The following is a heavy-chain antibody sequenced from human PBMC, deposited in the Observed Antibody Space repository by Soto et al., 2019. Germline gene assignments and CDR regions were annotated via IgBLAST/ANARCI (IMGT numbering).Heavy chain of an antibody. D-gene: IGHD3-16*01. Sequence: QVQLVQSGAEVKKPGASVKVSCKASGYTFTNFGISWVRQAPGQGLEWMGWISAYNGNTNYAQNFQGRVTMTTDTSTSTAYMGIRSPKSDDTAVYSCARGGTPMDYWGQGTLVTVSS. CDR1: GYTFTNFG. V-gene: IGHV1-18*01. J-gene: IGHJ4*02. CDR3: ARGGTPMDY. CDR2: ISAYNGNT.